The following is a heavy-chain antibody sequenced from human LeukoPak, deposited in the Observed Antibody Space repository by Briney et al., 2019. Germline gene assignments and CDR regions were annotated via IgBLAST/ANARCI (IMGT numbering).Heavy chain of an antibody. Sequence: SETLSLTCTVSGGSISSYYWSWIRQPPGKGLEWIGSIYHSGSTYYNPSLKSRVTISVDTSKNQFSLKLSSVTAADTAVYYCARVQHDSSGYYYFGFDYWGQGTLVTVSS. CDR2: IYHSGST. CDR3: ARVQHDSSGYYYFGFDY. J-gene: IGHJ4*02. D-gene: IGHD3-22*01. V-gene: IGHV4-38-2*02. CDR1: GGSISSYY.